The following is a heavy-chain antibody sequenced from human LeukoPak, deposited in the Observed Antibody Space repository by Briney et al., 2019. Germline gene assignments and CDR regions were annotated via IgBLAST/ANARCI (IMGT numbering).Heavy chain of an antibody. CDR3: ARAHNWKYGSFDF. V-gene: IGHV3-48*04. CDR1: GFTFRSYN. Sequence: GGSLRLSCAASGFTFRSYNMNWVRQAPGKGVEWVSYITGGSTTIYYADSVKGRFTISRDNAKNSLYLQMNSLRAEDTAVYYCARAHNWKYGSFDFWGQGTLVTVSS. D-gene: IGHD1-7*01. J-gene: IGHJ4*02. CDR2: ITGGSTTI.